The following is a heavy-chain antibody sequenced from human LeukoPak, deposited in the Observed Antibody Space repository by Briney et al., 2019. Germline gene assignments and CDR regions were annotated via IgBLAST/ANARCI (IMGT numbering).Heavy chain of an antibody. D-gene: IGHD3-16*01. Sequence: PSETLSLTCTVSGGSISSYYWSWIRQPPGKGLEWIGYIYYSGSTNYNPSLKSRVTISVDTSKNQFSLKLSSVTAADTAVYYCARRRRFDYYGMDVWGQGTTVTVSS. J-gene: IGHJ6*02. CDR2: IYYSGST. CDR3: ARRRRFDYYGMDV. V-gene: IGHV4-59*08. CDR1: GGSISSYY.